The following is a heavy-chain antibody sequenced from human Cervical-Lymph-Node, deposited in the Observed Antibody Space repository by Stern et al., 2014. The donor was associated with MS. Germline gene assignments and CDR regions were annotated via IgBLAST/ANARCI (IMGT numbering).Heavy chain of an antibody. Sequence: EVQLVESGAEVKKPGESLRISCEVSGYRFTNNGIGWVRQMPGKGLEWMGIIYPGDSETRYSTDFQGRVTILVDKSNTTAYRARSSRKASATAIYYCARRGDGYMGIDYWGQGTLVTVSS. CDR3: ARRGDGYMGIDY. D-gene: IGHD5-24*01. CDR1: GYRFTNNG. J-gene: IGHJ4*02. CDR2: IYPGDSET. V-gene: IGHV5-51*03.